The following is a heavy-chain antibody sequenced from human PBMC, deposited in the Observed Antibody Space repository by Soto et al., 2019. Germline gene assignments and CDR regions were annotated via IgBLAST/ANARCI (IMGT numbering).Heavy chain of an antibody. CDR1: GFTFSSYA. D-gene: IGHD6-13*01. Sequence: GGSLRLSCAASGFTFSSYAMIWVRQAPGKGLEWVSAISGSGGSTYYADSVKGRFTISRDNSKNTLYLQMNSLRAEDTAVYYCAKDSKRERYSSSWYSRFYYMDVWGKGTTVTVSS. CDR3: AKDSKRERYSSSWYSRFYYMDV. CDR2: ISGSGGST. J-gene: IGHJ6*03. V-gene: IGHV3-23*01.